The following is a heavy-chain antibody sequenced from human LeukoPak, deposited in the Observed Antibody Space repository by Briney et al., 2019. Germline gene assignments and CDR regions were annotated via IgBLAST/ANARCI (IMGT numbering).Heavy chain of an antibody. Sequence: PGRSLRLSCAASGFTFSSYAMHWVRQAPGKGLEWVAVISYDGSNKYYADSVKGRFTISRDNSKNTLYLQMNSLRAEDTAVYYCAGDARWRYDFGSGYYPRHYYYGMDVWGQGTTVTVSS. D-gene: IGHD3-3*01. CDR2: ISYDGSNK. CDR3: AGDARWRYDFGSGYYPRHYYYGMDV. J-gene: IGHJ6*02. V-gene: IGHV3-30-3*01. CDR1: GFTFSSYA.